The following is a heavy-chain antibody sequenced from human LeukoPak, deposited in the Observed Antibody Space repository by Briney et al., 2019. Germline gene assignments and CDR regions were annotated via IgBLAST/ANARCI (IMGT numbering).Heavy chain of an antibody. CDR2: IYYSGTT. CDR1: ADSISSYY. V-gene: IGHV4-59*01. J-gene: IGHJ4*02. Sequence: LETLSLTCTVSADSISSYYWTWIRQPPGKGLEWIGYIYYSGTTNYNPSLKSRVTISVDTSKNQFSLKLSSVTAADTAVYYCASGRPLGFDYWGQGTLVTVSS. CDR3: ASGRPLGFDY. D-gene: IGHD1-26*01.